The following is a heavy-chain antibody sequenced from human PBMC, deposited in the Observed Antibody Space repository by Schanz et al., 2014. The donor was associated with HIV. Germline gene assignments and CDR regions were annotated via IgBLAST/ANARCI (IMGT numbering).Heavy chain of an antibody. J-gene: IGHJ6*02. CDR2: INHSGNT. V-gene: IGHV4-34*01. CDR1: GGSFRGHY. D-gene: IGHD3-10*02. Sequence: QVHLQQWGAGLLKPLETLSLTCAVYGGSFRGHYWNWIRQPPGKGLEWIGEINHSGNTYINPSLKSRFPISEDTPKTQFPLNLTSVTAADTAVYYCGRGTRYERDYVGPRSDGMDVGGQGTAVIVSS. CDR3: GRGTRYERDYVGPRSDGMDV.